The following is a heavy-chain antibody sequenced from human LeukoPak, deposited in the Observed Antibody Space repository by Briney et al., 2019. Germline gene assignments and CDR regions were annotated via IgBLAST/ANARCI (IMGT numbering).Heavy chain of an antibody. CDR1: GFTFSTYW. Sequence: GGSLRLSCAASGFTFSTYWMAWVRQAPGKGLEWVAVISYDGSNKYYADSVKGRFTISRDNSKNTLYLQMNSLRAEDTAVYYCAKQRYYYDSSGYYYFDYWGQGTLVTVSS. CDR2: ISYDGSNK. D-gene: IGHD3-22*01. V-gene: IGHV3-30*18. CDR3: AKQRYYYDSSGYYYFDY. J-gene: IGHJ4*02.